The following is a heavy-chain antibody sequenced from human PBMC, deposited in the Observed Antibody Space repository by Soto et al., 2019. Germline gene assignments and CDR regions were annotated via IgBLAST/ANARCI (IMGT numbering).Heavy chain of an antibody. D-gene: IGHD6-19*01. J-gene: IGHJ4*02. CDR3: ARHPSPKEPDYSSGWLDY. V-gene: IGHV4-39*01. Sequence: SETLSLTCTVSGGSISSSSYYWGWIRQPPGKGLEWIGSIYYSGSTYYNPSLKSRVTISVDTSKNQFSLKLSSVTAADTAVYYCARHPSPKEPDYSSGWLDYWGQGTLVTVSS. CDR2: IYYSGST. CDR1: GGSISSSSYY.